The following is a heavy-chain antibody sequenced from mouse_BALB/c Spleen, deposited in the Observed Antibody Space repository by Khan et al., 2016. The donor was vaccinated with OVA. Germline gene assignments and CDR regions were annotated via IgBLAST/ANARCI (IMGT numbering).Heavy chain of an antibody. CDR2: ISGDSNTI. D-gene: IGHD1-1*01. Sequence: EVELVESGGGLVQPGGSRKLSCAASGFTFNSYGMHWVRQAPEKGLEWVAYISGDSNTIYYAATVKGRFTISRDNPKNTLFLQMTSLMSEYTAMYYCATSYFYGYYFDYWGPGTTLTVS. J-gene: IGHJ2*01. V-gene: IGHV5-17*02. CDR1: GFTFNSYG. CDR3: ATSYFYGYYFDY.